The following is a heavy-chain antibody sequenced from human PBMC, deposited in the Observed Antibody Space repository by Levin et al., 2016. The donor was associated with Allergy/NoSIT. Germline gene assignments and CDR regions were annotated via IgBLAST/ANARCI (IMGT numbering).Heavy chain of an antibody. CDR3: AKDEAGVAVYPLLFDY. D-gene: IGHD2/OR15-2a*01. Sequence: GGSLRLSCAASGFTFSSYAMSWVRQAPGKGLEWVSAISGSGGSTYYADSVKGRFTISRDNSKNTLYLQMNSLRAEDTAVYYCAKDEAGVAVYPLLFDYWGQGTLVTVSS. CDR2: ISGSGGST. J-gene: IGHJ4*02. V-gene: IGHV3-23*01. CDR1: GFTFSSYA.